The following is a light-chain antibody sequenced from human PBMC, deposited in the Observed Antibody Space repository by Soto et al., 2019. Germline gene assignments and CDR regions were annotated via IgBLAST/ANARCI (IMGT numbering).Light chain of an antibody. V-gene: IGKV1-5*01. CDR1: QSIRSW. CDR3: QQYNSYSWT. CDR2: DAY. J-gene: IGKJ1*01. Sequence: DIQMTQSPSILSASVGDRVTITCRASQSIRSWLAWYQQKPVKAPKLLIYDAYSLESGVPSRFSGSGSGTEFTLTISSLQPDDFATYYCQQYNSYSWTFGQGTKVDI.